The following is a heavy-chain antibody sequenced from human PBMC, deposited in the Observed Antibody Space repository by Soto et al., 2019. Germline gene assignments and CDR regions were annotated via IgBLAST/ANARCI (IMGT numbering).Heavy chain of an antibody. CDR3: SRDQWLLQYCSRTSYYPYFDF. V-gene: IGHV3-49*03. CDR1: GFTFGGYA. D-gene: IGHD2-2*01. J-gene: IGHJ4*02. Sequence: EVQLVESGGGLVQPGRSLRLSCTASGFTFGGYAMSWLHQAPGEGLEWVGFIRDKDHGGTSEYAGSVKGRFSSSRDDCKGNVYLQMNSLKTEYTAVYYCSRDQWLLQYCSRTSYYPYFDFWGQGTLVTVSS. CDR2: IRDKDHGGTS.